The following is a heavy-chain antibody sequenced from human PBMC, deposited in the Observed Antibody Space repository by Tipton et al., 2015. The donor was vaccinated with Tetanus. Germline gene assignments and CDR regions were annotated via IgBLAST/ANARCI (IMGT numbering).Heavy chain of an antibody. Sequence: SLRLSCAASGFTFSSYAMHWVRQAPGKGLEWVAVISYDGSNKYYADSVKGRFTISRDNSKNTLYLQMNSLRAEDMAVYYCARESQYGMMLLDYWGQGTLVTVSS. D-gene: IGHD3-16*01. CDR2: ISYDGSNK. J-gene: IGHJ4*02. CDR3: ARESQYGMMLLDY. CDR1: GFTFSSYA. V-gene: IGHV3-30*04.